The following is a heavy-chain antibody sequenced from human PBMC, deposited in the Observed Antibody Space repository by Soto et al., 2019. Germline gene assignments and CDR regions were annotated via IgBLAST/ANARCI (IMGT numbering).Heavy chain of an antibody. V-gene: IGHV1-2*02. CDR2: INPNNGDT. CDR3: ARARVYYFDSSGYDY. CDR1: GYTFTSYG. J-gene: IGHJ4*02. D-gene: IGHD3-22*01. Sequence: GPSVKVSCKASGYTFTSYGISWVRQAPGQGLEWMGWINPNNGDTNYAQKFQGRVTMTRDTSISTAYMELSRLGFDDTAVYYCARARVYYFDSSGYDYWGQGTLVTVSS.